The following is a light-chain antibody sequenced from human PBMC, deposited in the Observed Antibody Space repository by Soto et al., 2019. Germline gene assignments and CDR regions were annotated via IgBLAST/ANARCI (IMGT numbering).Light chain of an antibody. CDR3: HQRQSWPRT. Sequence: EIVLTQSPATLSSFPGDRVTLSCRASQGVNTRLAWYQHRPGQAPRLLIYLTSNRAAGIPARFSGSGSGTDYTLTISSLEPEDSAVYYCHQRQSWPRTFGQGTKVDI. CDR1: QGVNTR. V-gene: IGKV3-11*01. CDR2: LTS. J-gene: IGKJ1*01.